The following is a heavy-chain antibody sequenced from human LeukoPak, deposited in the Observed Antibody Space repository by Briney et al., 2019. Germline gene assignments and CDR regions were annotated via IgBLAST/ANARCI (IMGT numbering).Heavy chain of an antibody. D-gene: IGHD2-15*01. CDR3: ARDRREDIVVVVANDY. J-gene: IGHJ4*02. Sequence: GGSLRLSCAASGITFSSYAMSWVRQAPGKGLEWVSGISANGGRTYHADSVKGRFTISRDNSKNKLYLQMNSLRAEDTAVYYCARDRREDIVVVVANDYWGQGTLVTVSS. CDR1: GITFSSYA. CDR2: ISANGGRT. V-gene: IGHV3-23*01.